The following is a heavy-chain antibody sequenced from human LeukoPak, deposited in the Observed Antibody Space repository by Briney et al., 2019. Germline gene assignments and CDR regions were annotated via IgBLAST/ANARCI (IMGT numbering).Heavy chain of an antibody. D-gene: IGHD1-26*01. CDR1: GGSISGYY. CDR2: IYTSGST. V-gene: IGHV4-4*09. Sequence: SETLSLTCTVSGGSISGYYWSWIRPPPGKGLEWIGYIYTSGSTNYNPSLKSQVPISVDTSKTHFSRGLSSVTAADTAMYFCARAESRSHSHIDDWGQGTLVTASS. CDR3: ARAESRSHSHIDD. J-gene: IGHJ4*02.